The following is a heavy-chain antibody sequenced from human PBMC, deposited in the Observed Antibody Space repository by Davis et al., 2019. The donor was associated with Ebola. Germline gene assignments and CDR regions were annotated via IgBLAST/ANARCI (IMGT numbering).Heavy chain of an antibody. CDR3: AREGGLRWYPFDI. J-gene: IGHJ3*02. CDR1: GYTFTSYG. CDR2: ISAYNGNT. Sequence: ASVKVSCKASGYTFTSYGISWVRQAPGQGLEWMGWISAYNGNTNYAQKLQGRVTITRDTSASTAYMELSSLRSEDTAVYYCAREGGLRWYPFDIWGQGTMVTVSS. D-gene: IGHD4-23*01. V-gene: IGHV1-18*01.